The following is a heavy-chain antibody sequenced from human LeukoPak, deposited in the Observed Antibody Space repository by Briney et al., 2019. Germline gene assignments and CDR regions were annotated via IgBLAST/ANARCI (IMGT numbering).Heavy chain of an antibody. CDR2: ISGSGGST. V-gene: IGHV3-23*01. D-gene: IGHD3-22*01. CDR3: AKDRSTMIVVTPGY. Sequence: SWIRQAPGKGLEWVSAISGSGGSTYYADSVKGRFTISRDNSKNTLYLQMNSLRAEDTAVYYCAKDRSTMIVVTPGYWGQGTLVTVSS. J-gene: IGHJ4*02.